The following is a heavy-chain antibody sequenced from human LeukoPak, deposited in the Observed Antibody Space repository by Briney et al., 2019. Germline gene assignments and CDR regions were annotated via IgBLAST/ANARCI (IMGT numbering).Heavy chain of an antibody. D-gene: IGHD3-10*01. V-gene: IGHV3-48*03. CDR2: ISSSGSTI. CDR3: ARGNYGSGFDP. Sequence: GGSPRLSCAASGFTFSSYEMNWVRQAPGKGLEWVSYISSSGSTIYYADSVKGRFTISRDNAKNSLCLQMNSLRAEDTAVYYCARGNYGSGFDPWGQGTLVTVSS. CDR1: GFTFSSYE. J-gene: IGHJ5*02.